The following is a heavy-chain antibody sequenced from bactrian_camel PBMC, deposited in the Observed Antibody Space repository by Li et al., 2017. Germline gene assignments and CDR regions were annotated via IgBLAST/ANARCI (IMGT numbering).Heavy chain of an antibody. Sequence: HVQLVESGGGSVQAGGSLRLSCSVSGYTYSTACMGWFRQAPGKEREGVAVLDSDGSTSYADSVKGRFAISQDSAKSTLYLQMNSLKPEDTAMYYSAADRCVYADYASPVYRYKYWGQGTQVTVS. D-gene: IGHD4*01. V-gene: IGHV3S53*01. CDR2: LDSDGST. CDR3: AADRCVYADYASPVYRYKY. CDR1: GYTYSTAC. J-gene: IGHJ4*01.